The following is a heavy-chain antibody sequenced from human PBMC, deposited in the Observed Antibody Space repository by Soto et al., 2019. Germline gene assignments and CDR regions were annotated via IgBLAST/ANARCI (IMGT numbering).Heavy chain of an antibody. J-gene: IGHJ4*02. Sequence: MSLTCAVSGGSISSGGYSWSWIRQPPGKGLEWIGYIYHSGGTYYNPSLKSRVTISVDRSKNQFSLKLSSVTAADTAVYYCARGGIAVAGSARPFDYWGQGTLVTVSS. V-gene: IGHV4-30-2*01. D-gene: IGHD6-19*01. CDR3: ARGGIAVAGSARPFDY. CDR2: IYHSGGT. CDR1: GGSISSGGYS.